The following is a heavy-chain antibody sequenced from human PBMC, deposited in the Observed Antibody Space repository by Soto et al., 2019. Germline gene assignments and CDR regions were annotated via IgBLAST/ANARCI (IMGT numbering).Heavy chain of an antibody. CDR1: GGTFSTYT. CDR3: ATTDDSSGYYYFDY. V-gene: IGHV1-69*12. D-gene: IGHD3-22*01. CDR2: IIPMFDTT. Sequence: QVQLVQSGAEVKKPGSSLKVSCKASGGTFSTYTFTWVRQAPGHGLEWMGGIIPMFDTTIYAQIFHGRVTITADESTSTAYMELSSLRSEDTALYFCATTDDSSGYYYFDYWGQGTLVTVSS. J-gene: IGHJ4*02.